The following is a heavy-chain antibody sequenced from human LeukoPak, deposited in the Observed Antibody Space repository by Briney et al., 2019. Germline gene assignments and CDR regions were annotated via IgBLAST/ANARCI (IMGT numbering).Heavy chain of an antibody. D-gene: IGHD4-11*01. V-gene: IGHV4-39*07. CDR1: GGSISSSGYY. J-gene: IGHJ6*03. CDR3: ARDYRKSGYYYYIDV. CDR2: VYYTGST. Sequence: TSETLSLTCIVSGGSISSSGYYWGWIRQSPGKGLEWIGSVYYTGSTYYNPSLRDRLFISVDTSKRQVSLQLISVTAADAAVYYCARDYRKSGYYYYIDVWGEGTTVTVSS.